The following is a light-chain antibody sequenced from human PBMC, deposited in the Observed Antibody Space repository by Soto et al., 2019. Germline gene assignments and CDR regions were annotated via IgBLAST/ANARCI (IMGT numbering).Light chain of an antibody. V-gene: IGKV4-1*01. CDR2: WAS. CDR3: QQFYTTPLT. CDR1: QSVLYSSTNRNY. J-gene: IGKJ4*01. Sequence: DIVMTQSPDSLAVSLGERASINCSSSQSVLYSSTNRNYLAWYQQKPRQPPKLLIYWASSRESGVPDRFSGSGSGTDFTLIISSLQTEDVEVYYCQQFYTTPLTFGGGTKVDIK.